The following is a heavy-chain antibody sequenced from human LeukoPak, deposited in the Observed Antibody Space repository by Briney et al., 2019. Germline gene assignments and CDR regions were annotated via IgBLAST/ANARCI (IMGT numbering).Heavy chain of an antibody. V-gene: IGHV4-4*02. Sequence: SETLSLTCTVSVGSINSGNWWSWVRQSPGKGLEWIGEIYHNGTPNYNPSLKSRVTISADTFKNHFSLKMTSVTAADTAVYYCATAPILRGEGGEHYKYGMDVWGQGTTVIVSS. J-gene: IGHJ6*02. CDR1: VGSINSGNW. D-gene: IGHD2-2*02. CDR2: IYHNGTP. CDR3: ATAPILRGEGGEHYKYGMDV.